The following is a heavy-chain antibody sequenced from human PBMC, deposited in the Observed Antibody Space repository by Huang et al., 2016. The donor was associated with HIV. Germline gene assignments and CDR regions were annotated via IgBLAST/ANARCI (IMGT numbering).Heavy chain of an antibody. D-gene: IGHD3-22*01. V-gene: IGHV1-18*01. CDR1: GYTFTSYG. CDR3: ARDPKYHRIGYYRQRRGIDI. Sequence: QIQLMQSGPELKQPGASVKVSCKASGYTFTSYGITWVRKAPGQGSEWMGWSMSSSGDKENAQKFQGRVTVTTDTSTNIAYMELRSLRSDDTAKYYCARDPKYHRIGYYRQRRGIDIWGQGTMVIVSS. CDR2: SMSSSGDK. J-gene: IGHJ3*02.